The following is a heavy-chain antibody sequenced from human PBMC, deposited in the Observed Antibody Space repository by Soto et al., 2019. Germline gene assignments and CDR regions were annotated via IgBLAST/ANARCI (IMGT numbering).Heavy chain of an antibody. CDR2: ISYDGSNK. Sequence: QVQLVESGGGVVQPGRSLRLSCAASGFTFSSYAMHWVRQAPGKGLEWVAVISYDGSNKYYADSVKGRFTISRDNSKNTLYLQMNSLRAEDTAVYYCASSIYYDSSGYYPGCAFDIWGQGTMVTVSS. CDR3: ASSIYYDSSGYYPGCAFDI. CDR1: GFTFSSYA. J-gene: IGHJ3*02. D-gene: IGHD3-22*01. V-gene: IGHV3-30-3*01.